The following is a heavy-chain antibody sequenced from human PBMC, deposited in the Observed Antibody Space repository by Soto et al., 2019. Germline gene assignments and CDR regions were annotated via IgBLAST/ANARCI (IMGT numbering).Heavy chain of an antibody. CDR3: AREIVAALSRSDALDI. J-gene: IGHJ3*02. Sequence: PRASVKVSCKASGFSITNYHMHLVRQAPGQGLEWMGVITPLGGATTYAQKFQGRVTMTADMSTSNVHMDLSSLRSDDTAVYYCAREIVAALSRSDALDIWGQGTMVTFSS. CDR2: ITPLGGAT. V-gene: IGHV1-46*01. D-gene: IGHD1-26*01. CDR1: GFSITNYH.